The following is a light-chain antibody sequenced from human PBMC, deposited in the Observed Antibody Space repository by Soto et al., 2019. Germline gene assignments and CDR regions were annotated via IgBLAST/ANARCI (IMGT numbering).Light chain of an antibody. CDR3: QQSYT. Sequence: DIQMTQSPSSLSASVGDRVTITCQASQDISNYLNWYQQKPGKAPKLLIYDASNLETGVPSRFSGSGSGTDFTFTISSLQAGDIATYYCQQSYTFGQGTKLEIK. J-gene: IGKJ2*01. CDR1: QDISNY. V-gene: IGKV1-33*01. CDR2: DAS.